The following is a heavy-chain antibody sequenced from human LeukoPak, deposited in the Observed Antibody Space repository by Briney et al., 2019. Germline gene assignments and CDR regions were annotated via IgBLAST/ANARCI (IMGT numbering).Heavy chain of an antibody. D-gene: IGHD6-19*01. J-gene: IGHJ6*03. CDR3: ARVGYSSGWTPYYYYYMDV. CDR1: GYTFTSYG. CDR2: ISAYNGNT. Sequence: ASVKVSCKASGYTFTSYGISWVRQAPGQGLEWMGWISAYNGNTNYAQKLQGRVTMTTDTSTSTAYMELRSLRSDDTAVYYCARVGYSSGWTPYYYYYMDVWGKGTTVTVSS. V-gene: IGHV1-18*01.